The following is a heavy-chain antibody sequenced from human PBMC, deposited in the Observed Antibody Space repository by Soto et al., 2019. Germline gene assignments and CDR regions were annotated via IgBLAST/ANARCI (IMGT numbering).Heavy chain of an antibody. CDR2: INPNSGGT. D-gene: IGHD2-15*01. Sequence: ASVKVSCKASGYTFTGYYMHWVRQAPGQGLEWMGWINPNSGGTNYAQKFQGWVTMTRDTSISTAYMELSRLRSDVTSLYYCARIKYCSGGSCRSNWFDPWGQGTLVTVAS. V-gene: IGHV1-2*04. J-gene: IGHJ5*02. CDR3: ARIKYCSGGSCRSNWFDP. CDR1: GYTFTGYY.